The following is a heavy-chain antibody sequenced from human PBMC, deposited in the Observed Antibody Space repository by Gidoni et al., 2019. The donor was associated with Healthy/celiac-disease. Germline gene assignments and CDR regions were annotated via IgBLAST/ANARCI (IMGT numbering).Heavy chain of an antibody. CDR3: ARDRSVVVTADYFDY. CDR2: ISYDGSNK. CDR1: VFTFSSYA. J-gene: IGHJ4*02. D-gene: IGHD2-21*02. Sequence: QVQLLESGGGVVQPGRSLRLSCAASVFTFSSYAMHWVRQAPGKGLEWVAVISYDGSNKYYADSVKGRFTISRDNSKNTLYLQMNSLRAEDTAVYYCARDRSVVVTADYFDYWGQGTLVTVSS. V-gene: IGHV3-30*01.